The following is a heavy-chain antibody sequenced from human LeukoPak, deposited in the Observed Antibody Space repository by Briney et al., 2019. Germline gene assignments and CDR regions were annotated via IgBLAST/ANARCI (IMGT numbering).Heavy chain of an antibody. CDR3: AKDLYDYGGNSASPFDY. CDR1: GFTFSSYA. Sequence: GGSLRLSCAASGFTFSSYAMHWVRQAPGKGLEWVAFIRYDGSNKYYADSVKGRFTISRDNSKNTLYLQMNSLRAEDTAVYYCAKDLYDYGGNSASPFDYWGQGTLVTVYS. J-gene: IGHJ4*02. V-gene: IGHV3-30*02. D-gene: IGHD4-23*01. CDR2: IRYDGSNK.